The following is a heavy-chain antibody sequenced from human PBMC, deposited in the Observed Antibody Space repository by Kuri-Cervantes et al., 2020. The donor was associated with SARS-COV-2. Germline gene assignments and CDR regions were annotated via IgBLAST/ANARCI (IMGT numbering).Heavy chain of an antibody. V-gene: IGHV3-33*01. CDR3: ARDWRTMIVEGVGY. Sequence: GESLKISCAASGFTFSSYGMHWVRQAPGKGLEWVAVIWYDESNKYYADSVKGRFTISRDNSKNTLYLQMNSLRAEDTAVYYCARDWRTMIVEGVGYWGQGTLVTVSS. CDR2: IWYDESNK. CDR1: GFTFSSYG. D-gene: IGHD3-22*01. J-gene: IGHJ4*02.